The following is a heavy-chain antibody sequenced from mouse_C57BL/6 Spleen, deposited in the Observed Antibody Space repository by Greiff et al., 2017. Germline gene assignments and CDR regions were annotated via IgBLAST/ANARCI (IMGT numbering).Heavy chain of an antibody. CDR3: AQLTFYAMDY. Sequence: QVQLQQSGAELVKPGASVKLSCKASGYTFTSYWMHWVKQRPGQGLEWIGMIHPNSGSTKYNEKFKSKATLTVDKSSSTAYMQLSSLTSEDSAVYYCAQLTFYAMDYWGQGTSVTVSS. CDR2: IHPNSGST. V-gene: IGHV1-64*01. J-gene: IGHJ4*01. D-gene: IGHD3-3*01. CDR1: GYTFTSYW.